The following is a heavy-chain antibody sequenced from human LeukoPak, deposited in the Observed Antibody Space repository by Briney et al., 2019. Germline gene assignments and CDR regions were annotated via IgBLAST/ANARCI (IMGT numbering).Heavy chain of an antibody. CDR3: ARRFPFDSSGYFDY. CDR2: IYHSGST. J-gene: IGHJ4*02. CDR1: GYSISSGYY. Sequence: KPSETLSLTCTVSGYSISSGYYWGWIRQPPGKGLEWIGSIYHSGSTYYNPSLKSRVTISVDTSKNQFSLKLSSVTAADTAVYYCARRFPFDSSGYFDYWGQGTLVTVSS. V-gene: IGHV4-38-2*02. D-gene: IGHD3-22*01.